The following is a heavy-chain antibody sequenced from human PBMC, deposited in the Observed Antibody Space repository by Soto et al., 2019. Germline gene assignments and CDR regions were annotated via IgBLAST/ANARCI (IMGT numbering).Heavy chain of an antibody. Sequence: QVQLVESGGGVVQPGRSLRLSCAASGFTFNNYAMHWVRQAPGKGLEWVAVVSHDGSNKYYADSVKGRFAISRDNSKDTLYLQMNRLRAADTAVFYCARTVTTVTAPYYFDYWGQGTLVTVSS. CDR2: VSHDGSNK. D-gene: IGHD4-17*01. CDR3: ARTVTTVTAPYYFDY. CDR1: GFTFNNYA. J-gene: IGHJ4*02. V-gene: IGHV3-30*09.